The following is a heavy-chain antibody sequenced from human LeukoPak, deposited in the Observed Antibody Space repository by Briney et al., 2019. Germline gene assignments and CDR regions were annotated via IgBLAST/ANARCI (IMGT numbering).Heavy chain of an antibody. V-gene: IGHV3-73*01. Sequence: GGSLRLSCAASGITFSDSIMHWVRQASGKGLEWVGRIRSKADNYATTYAESVKGRFTISRDDSKNTAYLQVNSLKIEDTAVYYCSSGTYWGQGTLVTVSS. D-gene: IGHD1-1*01. CDR2: IRSKADNYAT. CDR3: SSGTY. J-gene: IGHJ4*02. CDR1: GITFSDSI.